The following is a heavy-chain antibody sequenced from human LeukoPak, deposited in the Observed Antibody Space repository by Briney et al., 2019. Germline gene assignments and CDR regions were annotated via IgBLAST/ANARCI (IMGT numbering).Heavy chain of an antibody. CDR3: ARGFSSSWYGWFDP. CDR1: GGTFSSYA. CDR2: IIPIFGTA. D-gene: IGHD6-13*01. Sequence: SVKVSCKASGGTFSSYAISWVRQAPGQGLEWMGGIIPIFGTANFAQKFQGRVTITTDESTSTAYMELSSLRSEDTAVNYCARGFSSSWYGWFDPWGQGTLVTVSS. V-gene: IGHV1-69*05. J-gene: IGHJ5*02.